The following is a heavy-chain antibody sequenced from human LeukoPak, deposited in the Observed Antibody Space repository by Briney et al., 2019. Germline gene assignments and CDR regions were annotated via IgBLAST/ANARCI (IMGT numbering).Heavy chain of an antibody. CDR3: ASGYSGYDALDY. J-gene: IGHJ4*02. CDR1: GGSISSYY. D-gene: IGHD5-12*01. Sequence: PXETLSLTCTVSGGSISSYYWSWIRQPPGKGLEWIGYIYYSGSTNYNPSLKSRVTISVDTSKNQFSLKLSSVTAADTAVYYCASGYSGYDALDYWGQGTLVTVSS. V-gene: IGHV4-59*01. CDR2: IYYSGST.